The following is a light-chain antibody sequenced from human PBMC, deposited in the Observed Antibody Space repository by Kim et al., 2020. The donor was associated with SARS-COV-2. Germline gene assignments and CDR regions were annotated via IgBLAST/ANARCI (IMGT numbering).Light chain of an antibody. V-gene: IGKV3-11*01. Sequence: LSPGERATLSCRASQSVGSYLAWYQQKPGQAPRLLIYDASSRATGIPARFSGSGSGTDFTLTISSLEPEDFAVYYCQHRSGWPPYNFGQGTKLEI. CDR3: QHRSGWPPYN. CDR1: QSVGSY. J-gene: IGKJ2*01. CDR2: DAS.